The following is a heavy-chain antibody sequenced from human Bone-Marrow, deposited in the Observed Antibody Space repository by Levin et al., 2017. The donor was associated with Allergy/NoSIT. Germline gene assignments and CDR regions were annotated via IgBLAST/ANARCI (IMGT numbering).Heavy chain of an antibody. D-gene: IGHD2-15*01. Sequence: PGGSLRLSCAVYGGSFSGYYWSWIRQPPGKGLEWIGEINHSGSTNYNPSLKSRVTISVDTSKNQFSLKLSSVTAADTAVYYCARRLQYCSGGSCSHPDFGDNWFDPWGQGTLVTVSS. J-gene: IGHJ5*02. CDR3: ARRLQYCSGGSCSHPDFGDNWFDP. CDR1: GGSFSGYY. V-gene: IGHV4-34*01. CDR2: INHSGST.